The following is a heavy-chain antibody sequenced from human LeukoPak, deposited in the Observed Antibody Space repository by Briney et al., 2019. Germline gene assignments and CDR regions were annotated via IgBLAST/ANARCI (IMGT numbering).Heavy chain of an antibody. J-gene: IGHJ5*02. CDR2: IFYTGNT. Sequence: PSETLSLTCTVSGGSILDSTYYWAWIRQPPGKGLEWIATIFYTGNTHYNPSLKSRVTMSVDTVKNQFSLNLNPVTAADTAVYYCARQSSGYYYGWFDPWGQGTLVTVSS. D-gene: IGHD3-22*01. CDR3: ARQSSGYYYGWFDP. CDR1: GGSILDSTYY. V-gene: IGHV4-39*01.